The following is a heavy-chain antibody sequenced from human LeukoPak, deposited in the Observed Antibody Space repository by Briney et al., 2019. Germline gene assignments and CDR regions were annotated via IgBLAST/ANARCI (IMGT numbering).Heavy chain of an antibody. D-gene: IGHD3-3*01. J-gene: IGHJ2*01. Sequence: GGSLRLSCAASGFTFSSYEMNWVRQAPGKGLEWVSYISSSGSTIYYADSVKGRFTISRDNAKNSLYLQMNSLRAEDTAVYYCAKEGHDFWSGYYSSPNWYFDLWGRGTLVTVSS. CDR1: GFTFSSYE. CDR3: AKEGHDFWSGYYSSPNWYFDL. V-gene: IGHV3-48*03. CDR2: ISSSGSTI.